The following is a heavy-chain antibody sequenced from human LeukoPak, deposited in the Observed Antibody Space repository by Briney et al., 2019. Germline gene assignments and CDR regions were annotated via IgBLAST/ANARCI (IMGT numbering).Heavy chain of an antibody. J-gene: IGHJ4*02. CDR1: GGSISSYY. D-gene: IGHD6-13*01. CDR2: IYYSGST. CDR3: ARGRAAAGLYYFDY. Sequence: HSETLSLTCTVSGGSISSYYWSWIRQPPGKGLEWIGYIYYSGSTNYNPSLKSRVTISVDTSKNQFSLKLSSVTAADTAVYYCARGRAAAGLYYFDYWGQGTLVTVSS. V-gene: IGHV4-59*01.